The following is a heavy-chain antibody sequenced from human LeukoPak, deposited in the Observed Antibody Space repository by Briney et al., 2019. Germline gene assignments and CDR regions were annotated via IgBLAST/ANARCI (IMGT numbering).Heavy chain of an antibody. D-gene: IGHD3-22*01. V-gene: IGHV3-48*01. J-gene: IGHJ6*03. CDR3: VRDRDYYDSSSYYAYYYYMDV. CDR1: GFTFSSYS. Sequence: GGSLRLSCAASGFTFSSYSITWVRPAPGKGREWGLYISRRSTTIYYADSVKGRFTVSRDDAKNSVYLQMNSLRAEDTAVYYCVRDRDYYDSSSYYAYYYYMDVWGKGTAVTVSS. CDR2: ISRRSTTI.